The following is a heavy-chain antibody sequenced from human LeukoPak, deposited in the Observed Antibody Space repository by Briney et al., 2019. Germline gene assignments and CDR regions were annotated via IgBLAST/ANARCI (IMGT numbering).Heavy chain of an antibody. CDR1: RFTFSNYA. CDR2: ITGSGGYT. J-gene: IGHJ6*03. D-gene: IGHD2-21*02. CDR3: AKEGAYCGGDCYSGHYYYYYMDV. V-gene: IGHV3-23*01. Sequence: GGSLRLSCAASRFTFSNYAMGWVRQGPGKGLEWVSAITGSGGYTDYADSVKGRFTISRDNSKNTAYLQMNSLRAEDTAVYYCAKEGAYCGGDCYSGHYYYYYMDVWGKGTTVTVSS.